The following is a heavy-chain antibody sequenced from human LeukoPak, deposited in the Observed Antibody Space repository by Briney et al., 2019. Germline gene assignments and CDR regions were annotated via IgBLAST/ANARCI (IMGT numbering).Heavy chain of an antibody. CDR2: IIPIFGTK. V-gene: IGHV1-69*05. Sequence: ASVKVSCKASGGDLSRYGIIWVRLAPGQGLEWMGGIIPIFGTKNYAQRFQGRVTITTDESTSAVYMELSSLRSEDTAVYYCARDRIPAAPSYSYFYMDVWGKGTTVTASS. CDR3: ARDRIPAAPSYSYFYMDV. CDR1: GGDLSRYG. D-gene: IGHD6-13*01. J-gene: IGHJ6*03.